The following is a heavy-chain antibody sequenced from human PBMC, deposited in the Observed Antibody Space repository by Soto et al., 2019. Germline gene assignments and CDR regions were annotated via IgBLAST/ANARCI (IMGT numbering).Heavy chain of an antibody. CDR1: GGSITSGDNY. D-gene: IGHD3-3*01. CDR3: ARTYWSGWGRGLFDS. J-gene: IGHJ4*02. CDR2: IYYSGHT. V-gene: IGHV4-30-4*01. Sequence: SETLSLTCTVSGGSITSGDNYWRWIRQPPGQGLEWIGYIYYSGHTNYNPSLKSRLTISVNTSKNHFARRLSSVTAADTAVYYCARTYWSGWGRGLFDSWGQGALVAVSS.